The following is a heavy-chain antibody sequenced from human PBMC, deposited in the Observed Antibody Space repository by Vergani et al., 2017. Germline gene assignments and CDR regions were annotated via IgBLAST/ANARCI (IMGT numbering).Heavy chain of an antibody. J-gene: IGHJ6*02. CDR1: GFTFNHYA. CDR3: AKGVYCSSTSCYEGRGYYYGMGV. D-gene: IGHD2-2*01. Sequence: EVQLLESGGDLVQPGGSLRLSCAASGFTFNHYAMNWVRQAPGKGLEWVSGISGSGGNTYYANSVKGRFTISRDNSKNTMYLQMNSLRADDTAVYYCAKGVYCSSTSCYEGRGYYYGMGVWGQGTTVTFSS. CDR2: ISGSGGNT. V-gene: IGHV3-23*01.